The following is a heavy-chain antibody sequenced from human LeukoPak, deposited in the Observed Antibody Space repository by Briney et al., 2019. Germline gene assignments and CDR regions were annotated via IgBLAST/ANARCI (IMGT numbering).Heavy chain of an antibody. J-gene: IGHJ5*02. CDR3: AKGGSTLTWFDP. D-gene: IGHD6-13*01. CDR1: GFTFSSYW. Sequence: GGSLRLSCAASGFTFSSYWMTWVRQAPGKGLEWVANIKQDGTEKYYVDSVKGRFTISRDNSKNTLYLQMNSLRTEDTAVYYCAKGGSTLTWFDPWGQGTLVTVSS. CDR2: IKQDGTEK. V-gene: IGHV3-7*01.